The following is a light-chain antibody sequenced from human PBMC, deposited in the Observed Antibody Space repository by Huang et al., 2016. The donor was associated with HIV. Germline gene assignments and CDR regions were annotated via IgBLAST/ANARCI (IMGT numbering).Light chain of an antibody. V-gene: IGKV1-NL1*01. Sequence: DIQMTQSPSSLSASVGDRVTITCRASQGIGNSFAWYQQKPGKAPKLLLYAASTFGSGVPSRFSGSGSGTDHTLTISSLQPEDFATYYCQQYYSTPYTFGQGTKLEIK. CDR3: QQYYSTPYT. J-gene: IGKJ2*01. CDR1: QGIGNS. CDR2: AAS.